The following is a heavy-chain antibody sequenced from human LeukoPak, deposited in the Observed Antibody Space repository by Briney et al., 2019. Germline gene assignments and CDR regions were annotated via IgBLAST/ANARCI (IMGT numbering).Heavy chain of an antibody. J-gene: IGHJ4*02. CDR3: ARDHGGGSYFDY. D-gene: IGHD2-15*01. V-gene: IGHV3-30*04. Sequence: GRSLRLSCAASGFTFSSYAMHWVRQAPGKGLEWVAVISYDGSNKYYADSVKGRFTISRDNSKNTLYLQMNSLRAEDTAVYYCARDHGGGSYFDYWGQGTRVTVSS. CDR1: GFTFSSYA. CDR2: ISYDGSNK.